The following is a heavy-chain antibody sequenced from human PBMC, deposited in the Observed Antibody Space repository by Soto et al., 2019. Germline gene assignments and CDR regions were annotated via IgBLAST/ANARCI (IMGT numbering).Heavy chain of an antibody. Sequence: PGGSLRLSCAASGFTFSSYAMHWVRQAPGKGLEWVAVISYDGSNKYYADSVKGRFTISRDNSKNTLYLQMNSLRAEDTAVYYCARELVTGTKNYYYGMDVWGQGTTVTVSS. CDR2: ISYDGSNK. CDR1: GFTFSSYA. CDR3: ARELVTGTKNYYYGMDV. D-gene: IGHD1-7*01. J-gene: IGHJ6*02. V-gene: IGHV3-30-3*01.